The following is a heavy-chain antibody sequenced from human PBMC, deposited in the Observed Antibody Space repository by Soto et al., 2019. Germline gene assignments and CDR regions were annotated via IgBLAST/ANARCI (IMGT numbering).Heavy chain of an antibody. J-gene: IGHJ3*02. CDR3: ARDIGYAFDI. Sequence: VVSLRLSCAASGFTFSSYSMNWVRQAPGKGLEWLSYITIGGGPTYNADSVQGRFTISRDNAQDSLYLDMNSLRDEDTAVYYCARDIGYAFDIWGQGTVVTVSS. V-gene: IGHV3-48*02. CDR2: ITIGGGPT. CDR1: GFTFSSYS. D-gene: IGHD3-16*01.